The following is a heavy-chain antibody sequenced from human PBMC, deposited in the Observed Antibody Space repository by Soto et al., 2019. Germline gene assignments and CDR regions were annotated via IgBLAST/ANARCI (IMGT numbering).Heavy chain of an antibody. J-gene: IGHJ6*02. CDR3: AKDFIVVVPAAMEKYYYYGMDV. CDR2: ISGSGGST. V-gene: IGHV3-23*01. CDR1: GFTFSSYA. Sequence: GGSLRLSCAASGFTFSSYAMSWVRQAPGKGLEWVSAISGSGGSTYYADSVKGRFTISRDNSKNTLYLQMNSLRAEDTAVYYCAKDFIVVVPAAMEKYYYYGMDVWGQGTTVTVSS. D-gene: IGHD2-2*01.